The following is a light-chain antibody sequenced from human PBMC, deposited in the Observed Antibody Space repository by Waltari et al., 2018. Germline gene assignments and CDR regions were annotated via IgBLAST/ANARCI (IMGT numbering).Light chain of an antibody. Sequence: DIVLTQSPDSLPVSLGERTTINCKSSQNILYNSNNKNYLAWYQQKPGKPPKLLIYWASTRESGVPDRFSGSGSGTDFTLTISSLQAEDVAVYYCQQYFGTPWTFGQGTKVEIK. CDR1: QNILYNSNNKNY. J-gene: IGKJ1*01. CDR2: WAS. CDR3: QQYFGTPWT. V-gene: IGKV4-1*01.